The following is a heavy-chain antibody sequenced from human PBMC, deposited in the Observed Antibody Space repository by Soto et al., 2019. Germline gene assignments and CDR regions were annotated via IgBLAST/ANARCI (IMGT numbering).Heavy chain of an antibody. J-gene: IGHJ4*02. Sequence: GGSLRLSCAASGFTFSSYWMSWVRQAPGKGLEWVANIKQDGSEKYYVDSVKGRFTISRDNAKNSLYLQMNSLRAEDTAVYYCARDLYVGRRGDYDYWGQGTLVTVSS. CDR3: ARDLYVGRRGDYDY. CDR2: IKQDGSEK. D-gene: IGHD4-17*01. V-gene: IGHV3-7*01. CDR1: GFTFSSYW.